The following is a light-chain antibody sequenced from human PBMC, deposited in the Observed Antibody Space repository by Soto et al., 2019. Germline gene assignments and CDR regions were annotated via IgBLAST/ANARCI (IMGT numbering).Light chain of an antibody. CDR1: QSISSTY. J-gene: IGKJ4*01. CDR3: QQYGNSLT. Sequence: EIVLTQSPGTLSLSPGERATLSCRASQSISSTYLAWYQQTVGQAPRLLIYGASNRATGIPDRFSGSGSGTDFTLIISRLEPEDFAVYYCQQYGNSLTFGGGTKVEIK. V-gene: IGKV3-20*01. CDR2: GAS.